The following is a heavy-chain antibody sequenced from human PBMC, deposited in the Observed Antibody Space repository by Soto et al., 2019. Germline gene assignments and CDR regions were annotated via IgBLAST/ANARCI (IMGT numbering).Heavy chain of an antibody. CDR1: GGSISSYY. CDR2: IYSSGST. CDR3: ARAPRSGPFDY. D-gene: IGHD3-10*01. V-gene: IGHV4-59*08. Sequence: QVQLQESGPGLVKPSETLSLTCTVSGGSISSYYWSWIRQTPGKGLGYIGYIYSSGSTNYNPSLKSRVTISVDTSKNQFSLKLTSVTAADTAVYYCARAPRSGPFDYWGQGTLVTVSS. J-gene: IGHJ4*02.